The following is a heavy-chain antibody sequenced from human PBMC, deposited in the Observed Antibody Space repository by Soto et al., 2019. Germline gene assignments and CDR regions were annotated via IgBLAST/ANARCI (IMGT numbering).Heavy chain of an antibody. CDR1: GFTGSY. J-gene: IGHJ1*01. CDR2: IHSDGNT. D-gene: IGHD1-1*01. Sequence: EVQVVESGGDLVQPGGSLRLSCAVSGFTGSYMTWVRQAPGKGLEWVSFIHSDGNTFYADSVKGRFSISRDSSKNTVSLQMNSLRAEDTAVYYCAAGLDNAKIHHWGQGTLVTVSS. V-gene: IGHV3-66*01. CDR3: AAGLDNAKIHH.